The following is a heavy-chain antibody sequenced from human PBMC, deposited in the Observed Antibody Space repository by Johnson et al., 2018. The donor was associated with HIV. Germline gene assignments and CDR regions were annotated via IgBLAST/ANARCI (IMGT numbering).Heavy chain of an antibody. CDR1: GFTFSSYA. CDR3: ARVTNDAFDI. V-gene: IGHV3-30*14. CDR2: ISYDGSNK. J-gene: IGHJ3*02. Sequence: QVHLVESGGGLVQPGGSLRLSCAASGFTFSSYAMHWVRQAPGKGLEWVAVISYDGSNKYYADSVKGRFTISRKNAKNSLYLQMNSLRAGDTAVYYCARVTNDAFDIWGQGTMVTVSS.